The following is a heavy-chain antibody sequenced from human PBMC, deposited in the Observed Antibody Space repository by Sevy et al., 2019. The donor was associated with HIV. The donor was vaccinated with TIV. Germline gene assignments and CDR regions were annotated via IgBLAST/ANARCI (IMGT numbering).Heavy chain of an antibody. CDR2: ISSSDSTI. D-gene: IGHD3-22*01. CDR3: ARGEYYDSSGYYPYFDY. Sequence: GGSLRLSCAASGFTFSDYYMSWIRQAPGKGLEWVSYISSSDSTIYYADSVKGRFTISRDNAKNSLYLQMNSRRAEDTAVYYCARGEYYDSSGYYPYFDYWGQGTLVTVSS. V-gene: IGHV3-11*01. CDR1: GFTFSDYY. J-gene: IGHJ4*02.